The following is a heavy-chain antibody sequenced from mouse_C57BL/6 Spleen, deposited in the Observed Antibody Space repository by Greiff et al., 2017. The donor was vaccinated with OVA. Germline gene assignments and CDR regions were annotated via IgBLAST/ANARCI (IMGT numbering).Heavy chain of an antibody. CDR3: ARLPGDYYAMDY. Sequence: EVMLVESGGGLVKPGGSLKLSCAASGFTFSSYGMSWVRQTPDKRLEWVATISSGGSYTYYPDSVKGRFTISRDNAKNTLDLQMSSLKSEDTAMYYCARLPGDYYAMDYWGQGTSVTVSS. D-gene: IGHD4-1*01. CDR1: GFTFSSYG. CDR2: ISSGGSYT. V-gene: IGHV5-6*03. J-gene: IGHJ4*01.